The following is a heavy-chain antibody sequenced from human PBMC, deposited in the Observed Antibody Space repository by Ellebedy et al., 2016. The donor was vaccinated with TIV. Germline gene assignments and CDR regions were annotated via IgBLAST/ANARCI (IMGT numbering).Heavy chain of an antibody. CDR1: GGSISSYY. Sequence: SETLSLTXTVSGGSISSYYWSWIRQPAGKGLEWIERIYTSGSTNYNPSLKSRVTMSVDTSKNQFSLKLSSVTAADTAVYYCAREEGYCSSTSCFGAFSRYYYYYMDVWGKGTTVTVSS. D-gene: IGHD2-2*01. CDR3: AREEGYCSSTSCFGAFSRYYYYYMDV. V-gene: IGHV4-4*07. CDR2: IYTSGST. J-gene: IGHJ6*03.